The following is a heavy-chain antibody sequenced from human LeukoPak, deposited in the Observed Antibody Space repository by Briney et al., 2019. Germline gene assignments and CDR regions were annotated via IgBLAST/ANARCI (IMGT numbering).Heavy chain of an antibody. CDR1: GFTFGNYG. CDR3: ARAQTYGDSRLLLDY. D-gene: IGHD4-17*01. CDR2: INWNGGST. V-gene: IGHV3-20*04. J-gene: IGHJ4*02. Sequence: GGSLRLSCAAFGFTFGNYGMSWVRQAPGKGLEWVSGINWNGGSTGYADSVEGRFTIFRDNAKNSQYLQMNSLRVEDTALYYCARAQTYGDSRLLLDYWGQGTLVTVSS.